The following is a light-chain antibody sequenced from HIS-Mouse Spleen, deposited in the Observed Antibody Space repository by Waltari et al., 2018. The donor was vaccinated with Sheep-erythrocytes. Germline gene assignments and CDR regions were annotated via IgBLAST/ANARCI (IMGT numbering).Light chain of an antibody. CDR1: SSDVGGYNY. CDR2: EVS. J-gene: IGLJ3*02. V-gene: IGLV2-8*01. Sequence: QSALTQPPSASGSPGQSVTISCTGTSSDVGGYNYVSWYQQHPGKAPKLMIYEVSKRPSVVPDRVSGSKSGNTASLTVSGLQAEDEADYYCSSYAGSNNWVFGGGTKLTVL. CDR3: SSYAGSNNWV.